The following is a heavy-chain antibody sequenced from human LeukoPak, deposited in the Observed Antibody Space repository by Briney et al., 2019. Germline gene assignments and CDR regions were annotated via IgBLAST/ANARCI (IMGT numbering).Heavy chain of an antibody. CDR2: INPSGFST. Sequence: ASVKVSCKASGYTFTSYYMHWVRQAPGQGLEWMGIINPSGFSTTYAQKFQGRVTMTRDTSTSTVYMELSSLRSEDTAVYYCARDERDGGDTAMLGANNWFDPWGQGTLVTFSS. CDR3: ARDERDGGDTAMLGANNWFDP. V-gene: IGHV1-46*01. D-gene: IGHD5-18*01. CDR1: GYTFTSYY. J-gene: IGHJ5*02.